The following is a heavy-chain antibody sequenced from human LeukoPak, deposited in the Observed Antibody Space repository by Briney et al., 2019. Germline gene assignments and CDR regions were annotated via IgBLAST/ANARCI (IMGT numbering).Heavy chain of an antibody. CDR3: AAEVVVTSSPWVDY. Sequence: SLKVSCKASGFTFNSSAVQWVRQARGQRLEWIGWIVVGSGNTNYAQKFQERVTISRDMSTSTAYMELSRLRSEDTAVYYCAAEVVVTSSPWVDYWGQGTLVTVSS. D-gene: IGHD2-21*02. V-gene: IGHV1-58*01. J-gene: IGHJ4*02. CDR2: IVVGSGNT. CDR1: GFTFNSSA.